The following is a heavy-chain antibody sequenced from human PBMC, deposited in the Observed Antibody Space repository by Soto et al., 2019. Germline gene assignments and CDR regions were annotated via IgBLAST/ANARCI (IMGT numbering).Heavy chain of an antibody. CDR2: IGGGGSPI. J-gene: IGHJ4*02. D-gene: IGHD5-12*01. CDR1: GFTLSGYS. V-gene: IGHV3-48*02. CDR3: ARGWLSNSFDF. Sequence: EVQLVESGGGLVQPGGSLRLSCAASGFTLSGYSMDWVRQVPGKGLEWVSYIGGGGSPIYYADSVKGRFTISRDNAQTSVYLQMNSLRDEDTAVYYCARGWLSNSFDFWGQGTLVTVSS.